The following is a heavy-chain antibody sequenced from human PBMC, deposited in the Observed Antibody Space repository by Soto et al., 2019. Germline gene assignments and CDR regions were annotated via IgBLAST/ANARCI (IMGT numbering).Heavy chain of an antibody. D-gene: IGHD3-9*01. V-gene: IGHV4-59*01. CDR1: GGSISSYY. CDR3: ARVLRYFDWTPDAFDI. J-gene: IGHJ3*02. Sequence: PSETLSLTCTVSGGSISSYYWSWIRQPPGKGLEWIGYIYYSGSTNYNPSLKSRVTISVDTSKNQFSLKLSSVTAADTAVYYCARVLRYFDWTPDAFDIWGQGTMVTVPS. CDR2: IYYSGST.